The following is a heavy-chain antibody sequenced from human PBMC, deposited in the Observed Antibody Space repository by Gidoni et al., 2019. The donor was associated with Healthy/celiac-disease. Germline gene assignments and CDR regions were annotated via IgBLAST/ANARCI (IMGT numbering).Heavy chain of an antibody. D-gene: IGHD6-13*01. J-gene: IGHJ6*03. V-gene: IGHV1-18*01. CDR1: GYTFTSYG. CDR3: AREGDSRQQLVLDYYYYMDV. Sequence: QVQLVQSGAEVKKPGASVKVSCKASGYTFTSYGISWVRQAPGQGLEWMGWISAYNGNTNYAQKLQGRVTMTTDTSTSTAYMELRSLRSDDTAVYYCAREGDSRQQLVLDYYYYMDVWGKGTTVTVSS. CDR2: ISAYNGNT.